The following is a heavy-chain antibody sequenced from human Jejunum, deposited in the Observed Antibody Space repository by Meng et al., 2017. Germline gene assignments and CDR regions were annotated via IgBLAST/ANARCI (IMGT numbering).Heavy chain of an antibody. CDR2: IYHTGSP. V-gene: IGHV4-30-2*01. CDR1: GGSINSDGYT. CDR3: ARMDSAFHYFDY. Sequence: QLQLQQYGSGLVKPSQTLSLTCAVSGGSINSDGYTWSWIRQPPGKGLEWIGYIYHTGSPYYNPSLKSRLTISVDRSENQFSLKLSSVTAADTAVYYCARMDSAFHYFDYWGQGTLVTVSS. D-gene: IGHD2-2*03. J-gene: IGHJ4*02.